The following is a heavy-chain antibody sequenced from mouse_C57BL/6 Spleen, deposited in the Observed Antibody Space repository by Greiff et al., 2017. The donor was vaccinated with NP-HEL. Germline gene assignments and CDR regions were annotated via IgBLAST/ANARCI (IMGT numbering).Heavy chain of an antibody. CDR1: GYTFTDYE. V-gene: IGHV1-15*01. CDR3: TRYGIDYVKGDFDY. CDR2: IDPETGGT. D-gene: IGHD2-1*01. J-gene: IGHJ2*01. Sequence: QVQLQQSGAELVRPGASVTLSCKASGYTFTDYEMHWVKQTPVPGLEWIGAIDPETGGTAYNQKFKGKAILTADKSSSTAYMELSSLTSEDSAVYYCTRYGIDYVKGDFDYWGKGTTLTVSS.